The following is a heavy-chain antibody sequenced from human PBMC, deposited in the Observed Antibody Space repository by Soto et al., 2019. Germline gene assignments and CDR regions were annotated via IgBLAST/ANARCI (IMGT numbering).Heavy chain of an antibody. J-gene: IGHJ6*02. D-gene: IGHD3-3*01. CDR2: IKSKTDGGTT. V-gene: IGHV3-15*01. CDR1: GFTFSNAW. CDR3: TRGGAYYDFWSGYSNYYGMDV. Sequence: GGSLRLSCAASGFTFSNAWMSWVRQAPGKGLEWVGRIKSKTDGGTTDYAAPVKGRFTISRDDSKNTLYLQMNSLKTEDTAVYYCTRGGAYYDFWSGYSNYYGMDVWGQGTTVTVSS.